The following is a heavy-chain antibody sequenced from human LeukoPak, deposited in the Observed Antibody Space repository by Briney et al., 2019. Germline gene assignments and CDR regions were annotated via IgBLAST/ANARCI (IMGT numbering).Heavy chain of an antibody. CDR1: GFTFSDYY. CDR2: ISSSGSTI. J-gene: IGHJ3*02. D-gene: IGHD1-14*01. Sequence: GGSLRLSCAASGFTFSDYYMSWIRQAPGKGLEWVSYISSSGSTIYYADSVKGRFTISRDNAKNSLYLQMNSLRAEDTAVYYCAGWQGLPDDAFDIWGQGTMVTVSS. V-gene: IGHV3-11*01. CDR3: AGWQGLPDDAFDI.